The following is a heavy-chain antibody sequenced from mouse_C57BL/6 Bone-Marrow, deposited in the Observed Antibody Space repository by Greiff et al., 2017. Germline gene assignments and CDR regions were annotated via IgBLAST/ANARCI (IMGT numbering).Heavy chain of an antibody. CDR3: AKLTGYYFDY. J-gene: IGHJ2*01. CDR1: GYTFTSYG. V-gene: IGHV1-81*01. Sequence: QVQLKQSGAELARPGASVKLSCKASGYTFTSYGIRWVKQRPGQGLEWIGEIYPRSGNTYYNEKFKGKATLTADKSSSTAYMELRSLTSEDSAVYFCAKLTGYYFDYGGQGTTRTVSS. CDR2: IYPRSGNT. D-gene: IGHD4-1*01.